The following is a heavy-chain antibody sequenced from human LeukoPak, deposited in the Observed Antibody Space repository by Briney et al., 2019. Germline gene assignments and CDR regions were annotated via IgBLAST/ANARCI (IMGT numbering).Heavy chain of an antibody. CDR1: SGSISGYY. CDR3: ARHWLDSGAPDRFDY. D-gene: IGHD3-10*01. J-gene: IGHJ4*02. V-gene: IGHV4-59*08. Sequence: SETLSLTCTVSSGSISGYYCSWMRQPPGKGLEWIGYIYNSGSTNYNPSLKSRVTISIDTSKKQFSLKLSSVTAADTAVYYCARHWLDSGAPDRFDYWGQGILVTVSS. CDR2: IYNSGST.